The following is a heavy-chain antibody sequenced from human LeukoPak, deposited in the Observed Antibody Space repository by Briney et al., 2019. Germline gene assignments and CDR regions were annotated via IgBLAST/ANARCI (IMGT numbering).Heavy chain of an antibody. J-gene: IGHJ4*02. CDR2: ISGSGGST. CDR1: GFTFSSYA. Sequence: GGSLRLSCAASGFTFSSYATSWVRQAPGKGLEWVSAISGSGGSTYYADSVKGRFTISRDNSKNTLYLQMNSLRAEDTAVYYCAKNTGRQWLFGYWGQGTLVTVSS. V-gene: IGHV3-23*01. D-gene: IGHD6-19*01. CDR3: AKNTGRQWLFGY.